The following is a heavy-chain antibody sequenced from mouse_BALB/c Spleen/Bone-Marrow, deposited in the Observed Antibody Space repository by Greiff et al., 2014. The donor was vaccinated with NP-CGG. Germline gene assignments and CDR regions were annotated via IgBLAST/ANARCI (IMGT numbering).Heavy chain of an antibody. J-gene: IGHJ2*01. CDR3: ARSYGSPFDY. V-gene: IGHV1-14*01. Sequence: VQLQQPGPELVKPGASVKMSCKASGYTFTSYIMHWVKQKPGQGLEWIGYINPYNDDTKYNEKFKGKATLTSDKSSSTAYMELRSLTSEDSAVYYCARSYGSPFDYWGQGTTLTVSS. D-gene: IGHD1-1*01. CDR1: GYTFTSYI. CDR2: INPYNDDT.